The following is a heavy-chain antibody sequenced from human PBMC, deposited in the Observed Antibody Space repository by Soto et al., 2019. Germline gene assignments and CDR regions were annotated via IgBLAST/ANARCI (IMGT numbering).Heavy chain of an antibody. J-gene: IGHJ4*02. CDR1: GFTFSSYE. Sequence: PGGSLRLSCVASGFTFSSYEMNWVRQAPGKVLEWVSYISSSGTTRYYADSVRGRFTISRDNAKNSLYLQMNSLRAEDTAVYYCAREKKYYYDSSGYPYFDYWGQGTLVTVSS. CDR2: ISSSGTTR. CDR3: AREKKYYYDSSGYPYFDY. D-gene: IGHD3-22*01. V-gene: IGHV3-48*03.